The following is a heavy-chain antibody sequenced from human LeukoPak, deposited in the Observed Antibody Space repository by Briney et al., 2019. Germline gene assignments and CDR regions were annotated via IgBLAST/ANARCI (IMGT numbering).Heavy chain of an antibody. Sequence: GGSLRLSCAASGFTFSNYAMTWVRQAPGKGLEWVSIIGGGGGTTYYADSVKGRFTISRDNSKDTLFLQMSSLRDEDTAVYYCANIAARPPGRYFDYWGQGTLVTVSS. V-gene: IGHV3-23*01. CDR1: GFTFSNYA. D-gene: IGHD6-6*01. CDR3: ANIAARPPGRYFDY. CDR2: IGGGGGTT. J-gene: IGHJ4*02.